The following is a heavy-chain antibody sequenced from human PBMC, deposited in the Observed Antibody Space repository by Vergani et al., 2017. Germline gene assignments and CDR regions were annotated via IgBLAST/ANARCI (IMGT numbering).Heavy chain of an antibody. J-gene: IGHJ4*02. Sequence: EMQLLESGGGLVQPGGSLRLSCAASGFTFSDYAMNWGRQAPGKGLEWVSSISGSGGNTYYADSVKGRFTISRDNSKNVLSLQMNSLRAEDTAVYYCAKQGGTSATCYTNFWDQGTLDTVSS. CDR3: AKQGGTSATCYTNF. CDR1: GFTFSDYA. D-gene: IGHD2-2*02. CDR2: ISGSGGNT. V-gene: IGHV3-23*01.